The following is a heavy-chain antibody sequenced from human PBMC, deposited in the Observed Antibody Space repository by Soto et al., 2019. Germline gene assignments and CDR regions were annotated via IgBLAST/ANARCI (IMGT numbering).Heavy chain of an antibody. Sequence: GGSLRLSCAASGFTFSSYAMSWVRQAPGKGLEWVSAISGSGGSTYYADSVKGRFTISRDNSKNTLYLQMNSLRAEDTAVYYCAAHRDDIVVVPAASFDYWGQGTLVTVSS. V-gene: IGHV3-23*01. J-gene: IGHJ4*02. D-gene: IGHD2-2*01. CDR1: GFTFSSYA. CDR3: AAHRDDIVVVPAASFDY. CDR2: ISGSGGST.